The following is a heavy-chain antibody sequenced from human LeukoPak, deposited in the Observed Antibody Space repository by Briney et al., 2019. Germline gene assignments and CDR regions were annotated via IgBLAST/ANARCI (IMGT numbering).Heavy chain of an antibody. D-gene: IGHD5-24*01. CDR3: ARSRDGYTYYFDY. CDR1: GGSLSSSIYY. CDR2: VFYNGAT. Sequence: SETLSLTCIVSGGSLSSSIYYWAWVRQPPGKGLEWIGTVFYNGATQYSPSLRSRVTISVDTSKNQFSLKLSSVTAADTAVYYCARSRDGYTYYFDYWGQGTLVTVSS. J-gene: IGHJ4*02. V-gene: IGHV4-39*07.